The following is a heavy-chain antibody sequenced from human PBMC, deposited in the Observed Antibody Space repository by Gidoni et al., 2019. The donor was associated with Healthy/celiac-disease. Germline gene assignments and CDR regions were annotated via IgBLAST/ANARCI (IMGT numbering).Heavy chain of an antibody. D-gene: IGHD3-22*01. CDR1: GCSFRSYA. Sequence: QVQLVQSGAEVKKPGSSVTVSFKASGCSFRSYALSWVRQAPGQGLEWMGGIIPIFGTANYAKKFQGRVTITADESTSTAYMELSSLRSEDTAVYYCARDGDYYDSSGYYYVLDYWGQGTLVTVSS. CDR2: IIPIFGTA. V-gene: IGHV1-69*01. CDR3: ARDGDYYDSSGYYYVLDY. J-gene: IGHJ4*02.